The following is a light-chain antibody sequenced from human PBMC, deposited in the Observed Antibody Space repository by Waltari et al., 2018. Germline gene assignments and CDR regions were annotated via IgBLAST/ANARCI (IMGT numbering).Light chain of an antibody. J-gene: IGLJ3*02. CDR3: SSYGGRNNLL. CDR2: EVN. Sequence: SALPQPPSASGSPGPSVTISCTGTSSDVGSFNYVSWYQQNPGKTPKLLIYEVNKRPSGIPDRFSGSKSGNTASLTVSGLQAEDEAEYYCSSYGGRNNLLFGEGTKLTVL. CDR1: SSDVGSFNY. V-gene: IGLV2-8*01.